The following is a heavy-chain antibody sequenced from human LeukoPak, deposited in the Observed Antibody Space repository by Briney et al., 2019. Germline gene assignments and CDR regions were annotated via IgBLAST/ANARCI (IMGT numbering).Heavy chain of an antibody. CDR3: ARPVGRGSAVAGTSAIDY. CDR2: IYPGDSDT. J-gene: IGHJ4*02. Sequence: GESLKISCKGSGYSFTSYWIGWVRQMPGKGLEWMGIIYPGDSDTRYSPSFQGQVTISADKSISTAYLQWSSLKASDTAMYYCARPVGRGSAVAGTSAIDYWGQGTLVTVSS. V-gene: IGHV5-51*01. CDR1: GYSFTSYW. D-gene: IGHD6-19*01.